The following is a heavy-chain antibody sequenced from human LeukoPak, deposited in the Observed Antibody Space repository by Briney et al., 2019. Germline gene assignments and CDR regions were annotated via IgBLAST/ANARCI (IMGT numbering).Heavy chain of an antibody. J-gene: IGHJ4*02. Sequence: SVKVSCKASGGTFSSYAISWVRQAPGQGLEWMGGIIPIFGTANYAQKFQGRVTITADESTSTAYMELSSLRSEGTAVYYCARGMYYYDSSAPNWGQGTLVTVSS. D-gene: IGHD3-22*01. CDR3: ARGMYYYDSSAPN. CDR1: GGTFSSYA. CDR2: IIPIFGTA. V-gene: IGHV1-69*13.